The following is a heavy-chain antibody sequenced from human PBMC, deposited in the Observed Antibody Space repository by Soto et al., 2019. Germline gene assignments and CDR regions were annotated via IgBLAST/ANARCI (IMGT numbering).Heavy chain of an antibody. CDR2: IDPSDSYT. V-gene: IGHV5-10-1*01. D-gene: IGHD5-18*01. CDR3: ARGDTAVVHKAVDF. CDR1: GYTFTSYY. Sequence: GGSLKISCEGSGYTFTSYYITWARQLPGKGLEWMGRIDPSDSYTTYNPSFRGHVTISADKSIRTAYLQWSSLEASDSGMYYCARGDTAVVHKAVDFWGQGTPVIVSS. J-gene: IGHJ6*02.